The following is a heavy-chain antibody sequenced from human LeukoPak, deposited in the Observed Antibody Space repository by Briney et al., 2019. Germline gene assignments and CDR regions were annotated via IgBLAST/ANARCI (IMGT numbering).Heavy chain of an antibody. CDR1: GGTFSSYA. CDR2: IIPIFGTA. CDR3: ARDPARGWDDSSGYWGGYFDY. V-gene: IGHV1-69*05. D-gene: IGHD3-22*01. J-gene: IGHJ4*02. Sequence: SVKVSCKASGGTFSSYAISWVRQAPGQGLEWMGGIIPIFGTANYAQKLQGRVTMTTDTSTSTAYMELRSLRSDDTAVYYCARDPARGWDDSSGYWGGYFDYWGQGTLVTVSS.